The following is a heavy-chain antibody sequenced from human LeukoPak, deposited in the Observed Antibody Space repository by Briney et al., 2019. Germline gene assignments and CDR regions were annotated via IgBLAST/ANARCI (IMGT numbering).Heavy chain of an antibody. Sequence: PSETLSLTCNVSGDSISVVSYYWAWIRQTPGKGLEWIGSVYYFRGSTYYNPSLKSRATISVDTSKRQFSLRLTSVTAADTAVYFCAREIRYRYYYYGMDVWGQGTTVTVSS. CDR1: GDSISVVSYY. CDR2: VYYFRGST. V-gene: IGHV4-39*07. CDR3: AREIRYRYYYYGMDV. J-gene: IGHJ6*02. D-gene: IGHD3-9*01.